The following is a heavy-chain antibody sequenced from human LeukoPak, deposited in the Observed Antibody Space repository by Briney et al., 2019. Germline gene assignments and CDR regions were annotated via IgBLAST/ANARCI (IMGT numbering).Heavy chain of an antibody. J-gene: IGHJ4*02. CDR2: IDHSGST. CDR3: VTYYFDSSGPKKNY. V-gene: IGHV4-34*01. D-gene: IGHD3-22*01. CDR1: GGSFSGYY. Sequence: ASETLSLTCAVYGGSFSGYYWSWIRQPPGKGLEWIGEIDHSGSTNYNPSLKSRVTISVDTSKKQFSLKLSSVTAADTAVYYCVTYYFDSSGPKKNYWGQGTLVTVSS.